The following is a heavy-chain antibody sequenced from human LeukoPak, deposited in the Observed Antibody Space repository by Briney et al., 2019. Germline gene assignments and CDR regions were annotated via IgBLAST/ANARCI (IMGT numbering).Heavy chain of an antibody. D-gene: IGHD2-15*01. CDR3: AKRVVVAATTYYFDY. Sequence: GGSLRLSCAASGFTFSSYAMCWVRQAPGKGLEWVSSISGTTGRAYYADSVKGRFTISRDNSKNTLYLQMNSLRAEDTAVYYCAKRVVVAATTYYFDYWGQGTLVTVSS. V-gene: IGHV3-23*01. CDR2: ISGTTGRA. CDR1: GFTFSSYA. J-gene: IGHJ4*02.